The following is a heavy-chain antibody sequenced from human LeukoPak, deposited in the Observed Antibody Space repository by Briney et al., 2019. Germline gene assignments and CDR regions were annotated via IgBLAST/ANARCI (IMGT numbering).Heavy chain of an antibody. CDR2: ISYDGSNK. CDR1: GFTFSSYG. CDR3: AKDRGYCSGGSCYYTDY. Sequence: GGSLSLSCAASGFTFSSYGMHWVRQAPGKGLEWGAVISYDGSNKYYADSVKVRFTIHRYNSKNTLYLQMNSLRAEDTAVYYCAKDRGYCSGGSCYYTDYWGRETLVTVSS. V-gene: IGHV3-30*18. J-gene: IGHJ4*02. D-gene: IGHD2-15*01.